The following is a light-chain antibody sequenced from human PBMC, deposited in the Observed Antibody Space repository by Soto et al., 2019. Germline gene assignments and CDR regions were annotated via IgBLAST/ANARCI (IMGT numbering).Light chain of an antibody. CDR3: QKCTGAPFT. CDR1: QGIRNN. CDR2: TAS. Sequence: DFQMTQSPSSLSASVGDRVTITCRASQGIRNNLARYQQKPGKVPQLLIYTASTLHSGVPSRFSGSGSGTDFTLTISSLQPEDVGTYYCQKCTGAPFTFGPGTTVDIK. J-gene: IGKJ3*01. V-gene: IGKV1-27*01.